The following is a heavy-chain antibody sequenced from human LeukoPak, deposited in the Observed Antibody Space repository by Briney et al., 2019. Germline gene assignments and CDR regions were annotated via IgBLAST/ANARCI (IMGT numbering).Heavy chain of an antibody. J-gene: IGHJ5*02. D-gene: IGHD1-1*01. CDR1: GYTFTGYY. CDR2: ISAYNGNT. Sequence: ASVKVSCKASGYTFTGYYMHWVRQAPGQGLEWMGWISAYNGNTNYAQKVQGRVTMTTDTSTNTVYMELRSLRSDDTAVYYCARDGTTGTTFRFDPWGQGTLVTVSS. CDR3: ARDGTTGTTFRFDP. V-gene: IGHV1-18*04.